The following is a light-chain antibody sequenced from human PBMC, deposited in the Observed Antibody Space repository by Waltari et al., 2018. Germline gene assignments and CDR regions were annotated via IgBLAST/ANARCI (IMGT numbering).Light chain of an antibody. Sequence: QSVLTQPPSVSGAPGQRVTISCTGRNSNIAAGYDVQWYQQLPGTPPKLLIAGSSNRHSGVPDRFSGSKSGTSASLAITGLQAEDEADYYCQSYDSSLSGCVFGTGTKVTVL. CDR1: NSNIAAGYD. CDR3: QSYDSSLSGCV. CDR2: GSS. V-gene: IGLV1-40*01. J-gene: IGLJ1*01.